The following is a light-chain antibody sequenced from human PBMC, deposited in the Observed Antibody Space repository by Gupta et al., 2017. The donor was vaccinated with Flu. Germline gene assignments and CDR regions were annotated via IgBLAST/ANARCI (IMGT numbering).Light chain of an antibody. CDR2: GAS. CDR1: QNNNTY. Sequence: DLQMTQSPPSLSASVGDRVTITCRASQNNNTYLNWYQQRPGKSPKRLIYGASSLESGVPTRFSGSGSGTNFILTISSLQAEDFATYYGQQTHRAPPTFGQGTKLDIK. J-gene: IGKJ2*01. V-gene: IGKV1-39*01. CDR3: QQTHRAPPT.